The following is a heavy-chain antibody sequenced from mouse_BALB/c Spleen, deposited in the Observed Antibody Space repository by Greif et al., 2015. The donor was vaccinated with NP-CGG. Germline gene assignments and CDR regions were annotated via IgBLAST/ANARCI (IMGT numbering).Heavy chain of an antibody. CDR1: GFTFSDYY. Sequence: DVKLVESGGGLVKPGGSLKLSCAASGFTFSDYYMYWVRQTPEKRLEWVATISDGGSYTYYPDSVKGRFTISRDNAKNNLYLQMSSPKSEDTAMYYCARDYFDYWGQGTTLTVSS. J-gene: IGHJ2*01. V-gene: IGHV5-4*02. CDR3: ARDYFDY. CDR2: ISDGGSYT.